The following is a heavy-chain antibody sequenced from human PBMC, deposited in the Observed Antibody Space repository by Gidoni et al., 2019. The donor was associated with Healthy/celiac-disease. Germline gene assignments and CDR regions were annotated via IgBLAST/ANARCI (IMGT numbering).Heavy chain of an antibody. J-gene: IGHJ1*01. CDR3: ARDRAKYGDYVSEYFQH. CDR2: IKQDGSEK. D-gene: IGHD4-17*01. CDR1: GFTFRSYR. V-gene: IGHV3-7*04. Sequence: EVQLVESGGGLVQPGGSLRLSCAASGFTFRSYRMSWVRQAPGKGLELVANIKQDGSEKYYVASVKGRFTISRDNAKNSLYLQMNSLRAEDTAVYYCARDRAKYGDYVSEYFQHWGQGTLVTVSS.